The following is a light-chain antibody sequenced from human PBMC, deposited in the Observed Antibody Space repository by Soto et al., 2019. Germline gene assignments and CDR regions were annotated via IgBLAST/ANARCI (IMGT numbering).Light chain of an antibody. CDR1: QSVNSN. Sequence: TQSRGALSLSPEERATLSCRVIQSVNSNFLAWYQQIPGQAPRLLIYGASTRATGIPARFSGSGSGTEFTLIISSLQSEDSAVYYCQQYNSWRWTFGQGTKADI. CDR2: GAS. J-gene: IGKJ1*01. V-gene: IGKV3-15*01. CDR3: QQYNSWRWT.